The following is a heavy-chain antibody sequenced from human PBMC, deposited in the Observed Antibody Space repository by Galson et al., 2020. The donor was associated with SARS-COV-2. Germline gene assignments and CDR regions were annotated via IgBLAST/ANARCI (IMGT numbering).Heavy chain of an antibody. D-gene: IGHD3-10*01. J-gene: IGHJ4*02. CDR3: ATVGSGSYSD. Sequence: SETLSLTCTVSGGSISSGGYYWSWIRQHPGKGLEWIGYIYYSGSTYYNPSLKSRVTISVDTSKNQFSLKLSSVTAADTAVYYCATVGSGSYSDWGQGTLVTVSS. V-gene: IGHV4-31*03. CDR2: IYYSGST. CDR1: GGSISSGGYY.